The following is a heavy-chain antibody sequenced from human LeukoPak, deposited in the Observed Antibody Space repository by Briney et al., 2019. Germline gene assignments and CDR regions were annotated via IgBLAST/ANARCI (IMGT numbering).Heavy chain of an antibody. CDR1: GFTFDDYG. CDR2: INWNGGST. D-gene: IGHD1-26*01. Sequence: GSLRLSCAASGFTFDDYGMSWVRQAPGKGLEWVSGINWNGGSTGYADSVKGRFTISRDNAKNSLYLQMNSLRAEDTAVYYCAKDGVLVGATTAWGQGTLVTVSS. J-gene: IGHJ5*02. CDR3: AKDGVLVGATTA. V-gene: IGHV3-20*04.